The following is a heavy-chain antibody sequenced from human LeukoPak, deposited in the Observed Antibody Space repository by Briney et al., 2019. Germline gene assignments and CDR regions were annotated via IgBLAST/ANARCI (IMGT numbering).Heavy chain of an antibody. CDR1: GYTFTSYG. CDR2: ISAYNGNT. D-gene: IGHD3-10*01. CDR3: ARDALHYGSGSYYNN. J-gene: IGHJ4*02. V-gene: IGHV1-18*01. Sequence: ASVNVSCKASGYTFTSYGISWVRQAPGQGLEWMGWISAYNGNTNYAQKFQGRVTMTTDTSTSTAYMELRSLRSDDTAMFYCARDALHYGSGSYYNNWGQGTLVTVSP.